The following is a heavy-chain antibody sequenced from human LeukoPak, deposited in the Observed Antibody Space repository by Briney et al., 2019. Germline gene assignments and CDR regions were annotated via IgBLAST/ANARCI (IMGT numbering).Heavy chain of an antibody. CDR3: ARGLPGGD. V-gene: IGHV4-61*08. J-gene: IGHJ4*02. Sequence: PSETLSLTCAVSGGSISSGGYSWSWIRQPPGKGLEWIGYIYYSGSTNYNPSLKSRVTISVDTSKNQFSLKLSSVTAADTAVYYCARGLPGGDWGQGTLVTVSS. CDR1: GGSISSGGYS. CDR2: IYYSGST. D-gene: IGHD1-26*01.